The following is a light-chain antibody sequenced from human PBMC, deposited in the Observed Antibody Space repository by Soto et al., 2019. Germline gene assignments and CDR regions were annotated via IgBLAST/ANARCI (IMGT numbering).Light chain of an antibody. Sequence: EIVMTQSPATLSVSPGERATLSCRASQSVSRNLAWYQQKPGQAPRLLIYGASTRATGIPARFSGSGSGTEFTLTISSLQAEDGAVYYSQQYKNWPPGTFGQGTKLEIK. J-gene: IGKJ2*01. V-gene: IGKV3-15*01. CDR3: QQYKNWPPGT. CDR1: QSVSRN. CDR2: GAS.